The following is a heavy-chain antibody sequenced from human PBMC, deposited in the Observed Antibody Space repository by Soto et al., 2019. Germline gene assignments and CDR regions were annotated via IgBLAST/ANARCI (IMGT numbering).Heavy chain of an antibody. CDR1: GFTFSTYA. D-gene: IGHD6-19*01. V-gene: IGHV3-23*01. J-gene: IGHJ6*02. CDR3: AKGSSVAGTWDYGMDV. Sequence: EVQLLESGGGLVQPGGSLSLSCAASGFTFSTYAMSWVRQDPGKGLEWVSAVSGSGVRTYYADFVEGRFTVSRDNSKNTLDLHMNNLRAEDTAVYYCAKGSSVAGTWDYGMDVWGQGTAVTVSS. CDR2: VSGSGVRT.